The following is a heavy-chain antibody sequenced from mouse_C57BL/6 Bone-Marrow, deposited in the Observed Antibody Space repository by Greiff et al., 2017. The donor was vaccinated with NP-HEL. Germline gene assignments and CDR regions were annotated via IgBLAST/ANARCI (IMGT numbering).Heavy chain of an antibody. CDR2: IHPNSGST. CDR1: GYTFTSYC. V-gene: IGHV1-64*01. Sequence: VQLQQPGAELVKPGASVKLSCKASGYTFTSYCMHWVKQRPGKGLEWIGMIHPNSGSTTYNEKFKGKATLTVDKSASTAYMQLRSLTSEDTAVYYCARWVYDGGGAWFAYWGQGTLVTVSA. J-gene: IGHJ3*01. CDR3: ARWVYDGGGAWFAY. D-gene: IGHD2-3*01.